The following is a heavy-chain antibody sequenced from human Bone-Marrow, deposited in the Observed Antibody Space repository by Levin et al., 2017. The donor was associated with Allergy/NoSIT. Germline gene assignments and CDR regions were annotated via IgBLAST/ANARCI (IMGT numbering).Heavy chain of an antibody. CDR3: ARSGYYYDSSAPFDY. Sequence: ASVKVSCKASGYTFTSYAMNWVRQAPGQGLEWMGWINTNTGNPTYAQGFTGRFVFSLDTSVSTAYLQICSLKAEDTAVYYCARSGYYYDSSAPFDYWGQGTLVTVSS. V-gene: IGHV7-4-1*01. CDR2: INTNTGNP. CDR1: GYTFTSYA. J-gene: IGHJ4*02. D-gene: IGHD3-22*01.